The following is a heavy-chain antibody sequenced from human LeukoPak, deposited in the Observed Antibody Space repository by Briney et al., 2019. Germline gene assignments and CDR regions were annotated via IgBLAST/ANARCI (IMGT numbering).Heavy chain of an antibody. CDR3: ANEVSFDY. J-gene: IGHJ4*02. V-gene: IGHV3-23*01. Sequence: PGGSLRLSCAASGLTFSSYSMNWVRQAPGKGLEWVSTISGSGGRTYYADSVKGRFTISRDNAKNTLYVQMNSLRAEDTAVYCCANEVSFDYWGQGTLVTVSS. CDR2: ISGSGGRT. CDR1: GLTFSSYS.